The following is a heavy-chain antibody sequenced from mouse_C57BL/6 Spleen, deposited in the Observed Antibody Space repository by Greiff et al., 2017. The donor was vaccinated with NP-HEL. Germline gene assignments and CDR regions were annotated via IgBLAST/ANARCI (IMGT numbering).Heavy chain of an antibody. V-gene: IGHV5-17*01. D-gene: IGHD3-1*01. CDR3: ARWRANYFDY. Sequence: EVHLVESGGGLVKPGGSLKLSCAASGFTFSDYGMHWVRQAPEKGLEWVAYISSGSSTIYYADTVKGRFTISRDNAKNTLFLQMTSLRSEDTAMYYCARWRANYFDYWGQGTTLTVSS. CDR1: GFTFSDYG. J-gene: IGHJ2*01. CDR2: ISSGSSTI.